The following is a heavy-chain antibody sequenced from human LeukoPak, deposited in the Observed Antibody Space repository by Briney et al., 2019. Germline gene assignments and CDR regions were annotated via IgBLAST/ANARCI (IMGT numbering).Heavy chain of an antibody. V-gene: IGHV1-2*04. CDR3: ARGVGSKNDAFDI. Sequence: ASVKVSCKASGYTFTGYYMHWVRQAPGQGLDWMGWINPNSGGTNYAQKFQGWVTMTRDTSISTAYMELSRLRSDDTAVYYCARGVGSKNDAFDIWGQGTMVTVSS. CDR2: INPNSGGT. J-gene: IGHJ3*02. CDR1: GYTFTGYY. D-gene: IGHD3-10*01.